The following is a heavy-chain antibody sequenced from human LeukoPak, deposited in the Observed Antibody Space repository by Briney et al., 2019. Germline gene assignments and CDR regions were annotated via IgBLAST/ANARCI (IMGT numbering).Heavy chain of an antibody. CDR2: IYTSGST. Sequence: SETLSLTCTVSGGSISSYYWSWIRQPAGKGLEWIGRIYTSGSTNYNPSLKSRVTMSVDTSKNQFSLKLSSVTAADTAVYYCARGRIAVAGTWADDYYYYYGMDVWGQGTTVTVSS. CDR1: GGSISSYY. CDR3: ARGRIAVAGTWADDYYYYYGMDV. J-gene: IGHJ6*02. D-gene: IGHD6-19*01. V-gene: IGHV4-4*07.